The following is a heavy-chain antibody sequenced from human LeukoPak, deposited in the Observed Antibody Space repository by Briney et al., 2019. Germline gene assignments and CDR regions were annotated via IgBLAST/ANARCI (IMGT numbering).Heavy chain of an antibody. V-gene: IGHV4-31*03. D-gene: IGHD2-2*03. CDR3: GRDGSYYYYMDV. CDR2: IYHSGST. Sequence: PSETLSLTCTVSGGSIISDSYYWSWIRQHPGEGLEWIGYIYHSGSTYYNPSLKSRLTLSIDTSKNQFSLKLSSVTAADTAVYYCGRDGSYYYYMDVWGKGTTVTVSS. CDR1: GGSIISDSYY. J-gene: IGHJ6*03.